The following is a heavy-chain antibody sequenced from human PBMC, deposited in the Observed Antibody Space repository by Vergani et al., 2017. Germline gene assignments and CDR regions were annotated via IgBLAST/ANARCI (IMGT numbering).Heavy chain of an antibody. CDR2: IIPIFGTA. CDR1: VGTFSSYA. V-gene: IGHV1-69*13. Sequence: QVQLVQSGAEVKKPGSSVKVSCKASVGTFSSYAISWVRQAPGQGLEWMGRIIPIFGTANYAQKFQGRVTITADESTSTAYMELSSLRSEDTAVYYCARVESKTHAFDIWGQGTMVTVSS. J-gene: IGHJ3*02. CDR3: ARVESKTHAFDI.